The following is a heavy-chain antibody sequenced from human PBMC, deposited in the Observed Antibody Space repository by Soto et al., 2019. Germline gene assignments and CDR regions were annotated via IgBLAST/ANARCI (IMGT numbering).Heavy chain of an antibody. CDR2: IVPILGIA. Sequence: QVQLVQSGAEVKKPGSSVKVSCKASGGTFSSYTISWVRQAPGQGLEWMGRIVPILGIANYAQKLQGRVTITADKSTSTAYMERGRLRSEDTAVYYCAREHKVGATVGWGQGRLVTVSS. D-gene: IGHD1-26*01. CDR1: GGTFSSYT. V-gene: IGHV1-69*08. J-gene: IGHJ4*02. CDR3: AREHKVGATVG.